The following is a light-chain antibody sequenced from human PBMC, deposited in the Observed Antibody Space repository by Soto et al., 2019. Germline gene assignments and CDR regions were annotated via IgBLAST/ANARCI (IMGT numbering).Light chain of an antibody. CDR3: QQYDNLSLT. CDR1: QDISNY. Sequence: DIQMTQSPSSLSASVGDRVTITCQASQDISNYLNWYQQKPGKAPKLLNYDASNLETGVPSRFSVSGSGTDFTFTISSLQPEDIATYYCQQYDNLSLTFGGGTKVEIK. CDR2: DAS. V-gene: IGKV1-33*01. J-gene: IGKJ4*01.